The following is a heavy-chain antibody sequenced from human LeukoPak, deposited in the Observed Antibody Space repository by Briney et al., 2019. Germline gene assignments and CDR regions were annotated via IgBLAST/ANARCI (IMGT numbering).Heavy chain of an antibody. D-gene: IGHD6-6*01. J-gene: IGHJ4*02. Sequence: SETLSLTCTVSGGSISTYYWSWIRRPPGKGLEWIAYIHASGPTNYNPSLKSRITISVDTSKNQFSLKLSSVTAADTAVYYCARHDAGIAARPFDNWGQGTVVTVSS. V-gene: IGHV4-4*09. CDR1: GGSISTYY. CDR3: ARHDAGIAARPFDN. CDR2: IHASGPT.